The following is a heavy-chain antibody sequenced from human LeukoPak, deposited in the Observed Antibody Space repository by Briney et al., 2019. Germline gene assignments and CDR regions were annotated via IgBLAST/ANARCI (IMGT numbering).Heavy chain of an antibody. CDR3: ARSSDSSGYYDYFDY. Sequence: GESLKISCKGSGYSFTSYWIGWVRQMPGKGLECMAIIYPGDSDTRYSPSLQGQVTISADKSISTAYLQWSSLKASDTAMYYCARSSDSSGYYDYFDYWGQGTLVTVSS. D-gene: IGHD3-22*01. CDR1: GYSFTSYW. J-gene: IGHJ4*02. CDR2: IYPGDSDT. V-gene: IGHV5-51*01.